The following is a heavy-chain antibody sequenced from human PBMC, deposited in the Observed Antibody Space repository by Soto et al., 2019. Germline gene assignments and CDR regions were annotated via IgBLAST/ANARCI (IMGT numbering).Heavy chain of an antibody. D-gene: IGHD3-3*01. CDR3: TTARVVYYDFWSGYYDGMDV. CDR2: IKSKTDGGTT. J-gene: IGHJ6*02. Sequence: PGGSLRLSCAASGFTFSNAWMNWVRQAPGKGLEWVGRIKSKTDGGTTDYAAPVKGRFTISRDDSKNTLYLQMNSLKTEDTAVYYCTTARVVYYDFWSGYYDGMDVWGQGTTVTVSS. V-gene: IGHV3-15*07. CDR1: GFTFSNAW.